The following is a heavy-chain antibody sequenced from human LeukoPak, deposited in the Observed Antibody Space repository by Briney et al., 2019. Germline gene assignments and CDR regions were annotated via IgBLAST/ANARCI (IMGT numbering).Heavy chain of an antibody. CDR3: ARDESAAMASYYYYYMDV. D-gene: IGHD5-18*01. J-gene: IGHJ6*03. CDR1: GGTFSSYA. CDR2: IIPIFGTA. V-gene: IGHV1-69*13. Sequence: SVKVSCKASGGTFSSYAISWVRQAPGQGLEWMGGIIPIFGTANYAQKFQGRVTITADESTSTAYMELSSLRSEDTAVYYCARDESAAMASYYYYYMDVWGKGTTVTVSS.